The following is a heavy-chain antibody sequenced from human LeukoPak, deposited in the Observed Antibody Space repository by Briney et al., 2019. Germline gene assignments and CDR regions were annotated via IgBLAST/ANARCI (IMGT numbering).Heavy chain of an antibody. CDR1: GFTFSSYA. CDR3: ANDGSGSYYNANWFDP. V-gene: IGHV3-23*01. CDR2: ISGSGGST. D-gene: IGHD3-10*01. J-gene: IGHJ5*02. Sequence: GGSLRLSCAASGFTFSSYAMSWVRQAPGKGLEWVSAISGSGGSTYYADSVKGRFTISRDNSKNTLYLQMNSLRAEDTAVYYCANDGSGSYYNANWFDPWGQGTLVTVSS.